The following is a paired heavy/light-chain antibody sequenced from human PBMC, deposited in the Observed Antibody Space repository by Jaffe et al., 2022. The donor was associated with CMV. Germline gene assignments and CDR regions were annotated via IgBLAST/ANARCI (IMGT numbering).Heavy chain of an antibody. V-gene: IGHV4-4*09. J-gene: IGHJ5*02. CDR1: GASINGYY. D-gene: IGHD3-22*01. CDR3: ARGGPLTTMIEGDLDH. Sequence: QVQLQESGPGLVKPSETLSLTCTVSGASINGYYWHWIRQPPGKGLEWIGYIYDSGNANYSPSLNDSPSLNSRVTISVGTSQSQFSLKLNSVTAADTAVYYCARGGPLTTMIEGDLDHWGQGALVTVSS. CDR2: IYDSGNA.
Light chain of an antibody. CDR3: QQSYSTPH. CDR1: QSIDTY. Sequence: DTQMTQSPTSLSASVGDRVTITCRASQSIDTYLNWYQQKSGKAPKLLIYDATSLQGGVPSRFSGSGSGTEFTLTISSLQPDDFATYYCQQSYSTPHFGPGTKVDIK. J-gene: IGKJ3*01. V-gene: IGKV1-39*01. CDR2: DAT.